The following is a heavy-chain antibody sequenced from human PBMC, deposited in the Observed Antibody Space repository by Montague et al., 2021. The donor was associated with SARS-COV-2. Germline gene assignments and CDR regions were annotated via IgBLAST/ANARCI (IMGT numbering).Heavy chain of an antibody. V-gene: IGHV3-53*01. CDR2: IYSGGDT. CDR1: GFTVNSNY. CDR3: ARGGVGATWAFDI. J-gene: IGHJ3*02. Sequence: SLRLSCAASGFTVNSNYMSWVRQAPGKGLEWVALIYSGGDTTYAXSVRDRLTISRDNSMNTLYLQMNSLRVEDTAVFYCARGGVGATWAFDIWGQGTMVTASS. D-gene: IGHD1-26*01.